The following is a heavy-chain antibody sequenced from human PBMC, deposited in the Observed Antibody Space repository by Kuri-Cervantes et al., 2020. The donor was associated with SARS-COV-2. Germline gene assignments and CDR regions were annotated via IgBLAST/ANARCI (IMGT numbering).Heavy chain of an antibody. D-gene: IGHD3-3*01. CDR1: GFTVSSNY. Sequence: GESLKISCAASGFTVSSNYMSWVRQAPGKGLEWVSVIYSGGNTDYADSVKGRFTISRDNAKNSLYLQMNSLRAEDTAVYYCARDARITIFGVVIIEQVFDYWGQGTLVTVSS. V-gene: IGHV3-66*01. CDR3: ARDARITIFGVVIIEQVFDY. CDR2: IYSGGNT. J-gene: IGHJ4*02.